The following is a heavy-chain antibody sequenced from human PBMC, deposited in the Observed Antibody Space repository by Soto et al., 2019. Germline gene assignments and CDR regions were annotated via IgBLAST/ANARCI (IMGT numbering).Heavy chain of an antibody. Sequence: PGGSLRLSCAASGFTFSSYAMHWVRQAPGKGLEWVAVISYGGSNKYYADSVKGRFTISRDNSKNTLYLQMNSLRAEDTAVYYCARGKLLWFGELTSEIDYWGQGTLVTVSS. CDR2: ISYGGSNK. CDR3: ARGKLLWFGELTSEIDY. CDR1: GFTFSSYA. J-gene: IGHJ4*02. D-gene: IGHD3-10*01. V-gene: IGHV3-30-3*01.